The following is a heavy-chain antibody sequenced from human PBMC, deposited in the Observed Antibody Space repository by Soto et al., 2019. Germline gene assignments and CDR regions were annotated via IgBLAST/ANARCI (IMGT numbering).Heavy chain of an antibody. CDR3: ARHVGYSGYDSLPYYYGMDV. V-gene: IGHV5-51*01. CDR2: IYPGDSDT. J-gene: IGHJ6*02. CDR1: GYSFTSYW. D-gene: IGHD5-12*01. Sequence: PGESLKISCKGSGYSFTSYWIGWVRQMPGKGLEWMGIIYPGDSDTRYSPSFQGQVTISADKSISTAYLQWSSLKASDTAMYYCARHVGYSGYDSLPYYYGMDVWGQGTTVTVS.